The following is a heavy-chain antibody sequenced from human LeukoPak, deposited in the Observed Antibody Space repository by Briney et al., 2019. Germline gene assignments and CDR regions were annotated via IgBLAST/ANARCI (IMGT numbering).Heavy chain of an antibody. D-gene: IGHD3-10*01. J-gene: IGHJ3*02. CDR1: GYSISSGYY. CDR3: ARRFRTSASGILHHDAYDI. V-gene: IGHV4-38-2*02. Sequence: SETLSLTCTVSGYSISSGYYWGWIRQPPGMGLEWIGHIYGSPTYNPSLKSRVTISDDTSENQIFLQMTSVTAADTAIYYCARRFRTSASGILHHDAYDIWGPGTEVIVSS. CDR2: IYGSP.